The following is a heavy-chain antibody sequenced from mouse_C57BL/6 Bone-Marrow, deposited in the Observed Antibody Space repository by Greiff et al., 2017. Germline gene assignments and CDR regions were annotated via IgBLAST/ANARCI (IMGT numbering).Heavy chain of an antibody. CDR3: ARLNWDYAMDY. Sequence: EVKLVESGGGLVKPGGSLKLSCAASGFTFSSYAMSWVRQTPEKRLEWVATISDGGSYTYYPDNVKGRFTISRDNAKNNLYLQMSHLKSEDTAMYYCARLNWDYAMDYWGKGTSVTVSS. V-gene: IGHV5-4*03. D-gene: IGHD4-1*01. J-gene: IGHJ4*01. CDR2: ISDGGSYT. CDR1: GFTFSSYA.